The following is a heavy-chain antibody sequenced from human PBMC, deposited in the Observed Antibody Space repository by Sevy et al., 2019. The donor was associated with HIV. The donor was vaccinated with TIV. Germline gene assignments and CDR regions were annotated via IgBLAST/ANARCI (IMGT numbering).Heavy chain of an antibody. Sequence: GGSLRLSCAASGFTFSSYWMHWVRQAPGKGLVWVSRINSDGSSTHYADSVKGRFTISRDNAKNTLYLQMNSLRAEDTAVYYCARGCGGDCAGALDIWGQGTMVTVSS. D-gene: IGHD2-21*02. CDR2: INSDGSST. V-gene: IGHV3-74*01. J-gene: IGHJ3*02. CDR1: GFTFSSYW. CDR3: ARGCGGDCAGALDI.